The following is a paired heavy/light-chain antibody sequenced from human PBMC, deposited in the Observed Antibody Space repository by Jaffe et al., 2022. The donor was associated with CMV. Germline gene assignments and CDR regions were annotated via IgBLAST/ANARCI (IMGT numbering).Light chain of an antibody. Sequence: QSVLTQPPSASGTPGQRVTISCSGSSSNIGSNTVNWYQQLPGTAPKLLIFNNNKRPSGVPDRFSGSKSGTSASLAISGLQSEDEADYYCAAWDDSLNGLWVFGGGTKLTVL. CDR1: SSNIGSNT. V-gene: IGLV1-44*01. CDR2: NNN. CDR3: AAWDDSLNGLWV. J-gene: IGLJ3*02.
Heavy chain of an antibody. D-gene: IGHD3-10*01. V-gene: IGHV4-31*03. CDR3: ARSVGWFGEAHFDY. CDR1: GASISSGGYY. CDR2: IYYSGST. Sequence: QVQLQESGPGLVKPSQTLSLTCTVSGASISSGGYYWSWIRQYPGKGLEWIGYIYYSGSTYYNPSLKSRVTILVDTSKNQFSLKLRSVTAADTAVYYCARSVGWFGEAHFDYWGQGTLVTVSS. J-gene: IGHJ4*02.